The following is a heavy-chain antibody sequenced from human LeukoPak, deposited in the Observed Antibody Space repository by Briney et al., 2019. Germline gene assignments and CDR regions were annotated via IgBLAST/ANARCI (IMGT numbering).Heavy chain of an antibody. CDR2: VIPIFGTA. CDR3: ARDTAVSPETSDDAFDI. CDR1: GYTFTNYA. D-gene: IGHD1-14*01. Sequence: GASVKVSCKASGYTFTNYAISWVRQAPGQGLEWMGGVIPIFGTANYAQKFQGRVTITADESTSTAYMELSSLRSEDTAVYYCARDTAVSPETSDDAFDIWGQGTMVTVSS. J-gene: IGHJ3*02. V-gene: IGHV1-69*13.